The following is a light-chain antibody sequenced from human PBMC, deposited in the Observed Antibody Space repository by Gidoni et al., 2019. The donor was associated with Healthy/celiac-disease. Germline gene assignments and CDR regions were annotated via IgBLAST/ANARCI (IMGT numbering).Light chain of an antibody. CDR2: GAS. CDR1: QSVSSSY. J-gene: IGKJ5*01. CDR3: QQYGSSPPIT. V-gene: IGKV3-20*01. Sequence: EIVLTQSPGTLSLSPGERATLSCRASQSVSSSYLAWYQQKPGQAPRLLIYGASNRATGIPDRFSGSGSGTDFTLTINRLEPEDFAVYYCQQYGSSPPITFXRXTRLEIK.